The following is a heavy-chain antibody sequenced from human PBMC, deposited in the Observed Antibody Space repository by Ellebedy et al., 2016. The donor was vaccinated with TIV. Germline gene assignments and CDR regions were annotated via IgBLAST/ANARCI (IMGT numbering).Heavy chain of an antibody. J-gene: IGHJ4*02. CDR2: IIPIFGTT. V-gene: IGHV1-69*13. CDR1: GGTFSSYG. D-gene: IGHD4-23*01. Sequence: SVRVSCXASGGTFSSYGFSWVRQAPGQGLEWMGGIIPIFGTTNYAQKFQGRVTLTADESTSTAFMELSSLRSEDTAVYYCVRVGGDYWGQGTLVTVSS. CDR3: VRVGGDY.